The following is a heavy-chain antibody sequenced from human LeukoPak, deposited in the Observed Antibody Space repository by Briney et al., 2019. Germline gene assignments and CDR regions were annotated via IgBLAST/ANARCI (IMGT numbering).Heavy chain of an antibody. CDR2: IYHSAST. D-gene: IGHD3-3*01. CDR3: ASRAFGVVDY. Sequence: SQSLSLTCAVSGPSISSGGYACGWLRQPPGKGLEWIGYIYHSASTYYNPSLKSRVTISVDRSKNQFSLKLSSVTAADTAVYYCASRAFGVVDYWGQGTLVTVSS. CDR1: GPSISSGGYA. J-gene: IGHJ4*02. V-gene: IGHV4-30-2*01.